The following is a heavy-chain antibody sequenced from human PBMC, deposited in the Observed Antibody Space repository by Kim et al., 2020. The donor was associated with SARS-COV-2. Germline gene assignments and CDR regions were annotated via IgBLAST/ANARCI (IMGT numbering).Heavy chain of an antibody. CDR3: ARASYTSGTYYFDY. V-gene: IGHV3-23*01. D-gene: IGHD3-10*01. J-gene: IGHJ4*02. Sequence: ADSVKGRFTISRDNSKSTQYLQMNSLRAEDTAVYYCARASYTSGTYYFDYWGQGILVSVSS.